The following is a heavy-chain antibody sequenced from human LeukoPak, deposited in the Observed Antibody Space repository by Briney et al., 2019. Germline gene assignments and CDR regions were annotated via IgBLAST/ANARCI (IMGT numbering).Heavy chain of an antibody. CDR3: AKPPPRFLEWLFYFDY. D-gene: IGHD3-3*01. CDR2: ISGSGGST. Sequence: GGSLRLSCAASGFTFSSYAMSWVRQAPGKGLEWVSAISGSGGSTYYADSVKGRFTISRDNSKNTLYLQMNSLRAEDTAVYYCAKPPPRFLEWLFYFDYWGQGTLVTVSS. J-gene: IGHJ4*02. CDR1: GFTFSSYA. V-gene: IGHV3-23*01.